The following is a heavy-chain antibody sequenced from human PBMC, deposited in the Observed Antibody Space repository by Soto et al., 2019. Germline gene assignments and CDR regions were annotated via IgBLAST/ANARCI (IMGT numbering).Heavy chain of an antibody. J-gene: IGHJ4*02. CDR3: ARDQLTSRLPLAY. V-gene: IGHV3-33*01. Sequence: PGGSLRLSCAASGFTFSSYGMHWVRQAPGKGLEWVAVIWYDGSNKYYADSVKGRFTISRDNSKNTLYLQMNSLRAEDTAVYYCARDQLTSRLPLAYWGQGTLVPVSS. CDR1: GFTFSSYG. CDR2: IWYDGSNK. D-gene: IGHD2-21*01.